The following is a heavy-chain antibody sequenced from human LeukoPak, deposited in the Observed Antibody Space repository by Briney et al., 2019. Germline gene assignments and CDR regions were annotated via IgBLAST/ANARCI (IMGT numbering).Heavy chain of an antibody. CDR2: ISSSSSYI. D-gene: IGHD6-19*01. CDR1: GLTFSSYS. CDR3: AKDKGQWLVLYYFDY. Sequence: PGGSLRLSRAASGLTFSSYSMNWVRQAPGKGLEWVSSISSSSSYIYYADSVKGRFTISRDNAKNSLYLQMNSLRAEDTALYYCAKDKGQWLVLYYFDYWGQGTLVTVSS. V-gene: IGHV3-21*04. J-gene: IGHJ4*02.